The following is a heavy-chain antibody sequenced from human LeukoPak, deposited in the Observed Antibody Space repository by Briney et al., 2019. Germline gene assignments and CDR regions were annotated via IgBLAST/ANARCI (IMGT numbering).Heavy chain of an antibody. CDR3: AKGTTMIVVVIPNAFDI. V-gene: IGHV3-23*01. Sequence: PGGSLRLSCAASGFTFSSYAMSWVRQAPGKGLEWVSAISGSGGSTYYADSVKGRFTISRDNSKNTLYLQMNSLRAEDTAVYYCAKGTTMIVVVIPNAFDIWGQGTTVTVSS. CDR1: GFTFSSYA. J-gene: IGHJ3*02. D-gene: IGHD3-22*01. CDR2: ISGSGGST.